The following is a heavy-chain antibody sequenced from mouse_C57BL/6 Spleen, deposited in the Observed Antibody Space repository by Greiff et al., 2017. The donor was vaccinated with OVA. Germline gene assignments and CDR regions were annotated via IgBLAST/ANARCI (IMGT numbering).Heavy chain of an antibody. J-gene: IGHJ2*01. Sequence: VQLQQPGAELVKPGASVKLSCKASGYTFTSYWMQWVKQRPGPGLEWIGEIDPSDSNTNYNQKFKGKATLTVDTSSSTAYMQLSSLTSEDSAVYYCARRTKDGNYVFDYWGQGTTLTVSS. V-gene: IGHV1-50*01. CDR1: GYTFTSYW. D-gene: IGHD2-1*01. CDR3: ARRTKDGNYVFDY. CDR2: IDPSDSNT.